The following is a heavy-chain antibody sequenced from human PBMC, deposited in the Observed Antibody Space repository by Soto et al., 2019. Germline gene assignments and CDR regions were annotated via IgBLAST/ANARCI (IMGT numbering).Heavy chain of an antibody. D-gene: IGHD1-26*01. CDR3: ARDGLVGATSYYYYGMDV. CDR1: GFTFSSYS. CDR2: ISSSSSTI. V-gene: IGHV3-48*02. Sequence: GGSLRLSCAASGFTFSSYSMNWVRQAPGKGLEWVSYISSSSSTIYYADSVKGRFTISRDNAKNSLYLQMNSLRDEDTAVYYCARDGLVGATSYYYYGMDVWGQGTTVTVSS. J-gene: IGHJ6*02.